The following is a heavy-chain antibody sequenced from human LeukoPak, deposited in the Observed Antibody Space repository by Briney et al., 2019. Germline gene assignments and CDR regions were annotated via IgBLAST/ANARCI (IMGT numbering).Heavy chain of an antibody. CDR1: GGSISSSSYY. J-gene: IGHJ4*02. D-gene: IGHD3-3*01. CDR3: ARGAHDFWSGFEVYYFDY. V-gene: IGHV4-61*01. Sequence: SETLSLTCTVSGGSISSSSYYWSWIRQPPGKGLEWIGYIYYSGSTNYNPSLKSRVTISVDTSKNQFSLKLSSVTAADTAVYYCARGAHDFWSGFEVYYFDYWGQGTLVTVSS. CDR2: IYYSGST.